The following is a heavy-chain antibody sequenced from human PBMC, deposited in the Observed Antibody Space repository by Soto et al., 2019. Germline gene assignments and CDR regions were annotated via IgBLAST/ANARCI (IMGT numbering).Heavy chain of an antibody. CDR2: ISWNSGSI. D-gene: IGHD3-3*01. V-gene: IGHV3-9*01. J-gene: IGHJ6*02. Sequence: GGSLRLSCAASGFTFDDYAMHWVRQAPGKGLEWVSGISWNSGSIGYADSVKGRFTISRDNAKNSLYLQMNSLRAEDTAVYYCARDPDFTPGAGMDVWGQGTTVTVSS. CDR1: GFTFDDYA. CDR3: ARDPDFTPGAGMDV.